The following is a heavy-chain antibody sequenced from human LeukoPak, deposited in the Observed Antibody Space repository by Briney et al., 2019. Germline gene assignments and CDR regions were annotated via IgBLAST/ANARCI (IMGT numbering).Heavy chain of an antibody. CDR1: GFTFSDYS. V-gene: IGHV3-48*01. D-gene: IGHD5-24*01. CDR2: IGIDSGNT. CDR3: ARDYKYAFDN. Sequence: GGSLRLSCAASGFTFSDYSMNWVRQAPGKGLEWISYIGIDSGNTNYADSVKGRFTISGVKAKNSLYLQMNSLRVEDTAVYYCARDYKYAFDNWGQGTLVTVSS. J-gene: IGHJ4*02.